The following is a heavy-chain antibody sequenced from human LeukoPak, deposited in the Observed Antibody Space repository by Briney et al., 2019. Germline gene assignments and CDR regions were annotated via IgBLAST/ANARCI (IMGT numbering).Heavy chain of an antibody. CDR1: GGSISSGASD. CDR3: ARAARQGFTRKVVPVFYFDL. CDR2: INHSGST. V-gene: IGHV4-31*03. D-gene: IGHD3-22*01. Sequence: SQTLSLTCTVSGGSISSGASDWGWIRQHPKRGLEWVGYINHSGSTYYNPSLGSRVTMSVDTSKNQFSRKLSSVTAAASAVYFCARAARQGFTRKVVPVFYFDLWGRGTLVTVSS. J-gene: IGHJ2*01.